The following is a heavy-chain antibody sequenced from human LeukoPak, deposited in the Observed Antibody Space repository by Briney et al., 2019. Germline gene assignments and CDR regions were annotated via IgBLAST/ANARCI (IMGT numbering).Heavy chain of an antibody. J-gene: IGHJ5*02. V-gene: IGHV4-59*08. CDR3: ARHFFGGYFFP. Sequence: SETLSLTCTFSGGFIYNYYCSWIRQPPGKGLGWIGSLSGSGSSNYNPALKSRVAISVDTSKNQFSLRLNSVTAADTAVYYCARHFFGGYFFPWGQGTLVTVSS. CDR2: LSGSGSS. D-gene: IGHD2-21*02. CDR1: GGFIYNYY.